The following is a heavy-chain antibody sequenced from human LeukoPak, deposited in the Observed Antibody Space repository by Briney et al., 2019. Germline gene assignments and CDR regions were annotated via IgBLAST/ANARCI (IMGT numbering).Heavy chain of an antibody. D-gene: IGHD4-17*01. V-gene: IGHV3-23*01. J-gene: IGHJ4*02. Sequence: GGSLRLSCAASGFTLSSYGMNWVRQAPGKGREWVSGITGSGGSTYYADSVKGRFTISRDNSKNTLYLQMNSLRDEDTAVYHCAKDVSKTTLTSPFRYWGQGTLVTVSS. CDR1: GFTLSSYG. CDR3: AKDVSKTTLTSPFRY. CDR2: ITGSGGST.